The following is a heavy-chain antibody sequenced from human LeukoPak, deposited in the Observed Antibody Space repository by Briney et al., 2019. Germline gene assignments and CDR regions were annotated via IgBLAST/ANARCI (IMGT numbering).Heavy chain of an antibody. CDR2: INLSGGST. D-gene: IGHD2-8*01. CDR3: ARDYVDDIPMIKDY. V-gene: IGHV1-46*01. J-gene: IGHJ4*02. Sequence: ASVTVSCKASGYTFTIYHMHWVRQAPGQGLEWMGKINLSGGSTTYAQKFQGRVTMTRDTSTSTVYMELSSLRSEDTAVYYCARDYVDDIPMIKDYWGQGTLVTVSS. CDR1: GYTFTIYH.